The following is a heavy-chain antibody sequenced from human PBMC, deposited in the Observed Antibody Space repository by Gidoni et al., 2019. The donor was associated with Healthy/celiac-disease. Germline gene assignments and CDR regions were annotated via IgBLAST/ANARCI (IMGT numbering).Heavy chain of an antibody. CDR3: ARGEIVVVPAADHNWFDP. V-gene: IGHV1-18*04. J-gene: IGHJ5*02. CDR1: GYTCTSYG. CDR2: ISAYKGNT. D-gene: IGHD2-2*01. Sequence: QVQLVQSGAEVKKPGASVKVSCKASGYTCTSYGISWVRQAPGQGLAWIGWISAYKGNTNYAPKLQGRVTMTTETSPSTAFMELRSRGSDDTAVYYCARGEIVVVPAADHNWFDPWGQGTLVTVSS.